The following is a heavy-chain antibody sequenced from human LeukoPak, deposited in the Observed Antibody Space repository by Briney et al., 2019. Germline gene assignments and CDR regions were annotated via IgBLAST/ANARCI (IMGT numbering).Heavy chain of an antibody. CDR3: TTDEAATDYGMDV. CDR2: IKSKTDGGTT. J-gene: IGHJ6*02. Sequence: GGSLRLSCAASGFTFSNAWMSWVRQAPGKGLKWVGRIKSKTDGGTTDYAAPVKGRFTISRDDSKNTLYLQMNSLKTEDTAVYYCTTDEAATDYGMDVWGQGTTVTVSS. CDR1: GFTFSNAW. D-gene: IGHD2-15*01. V-gene: IGHV3-15*01.